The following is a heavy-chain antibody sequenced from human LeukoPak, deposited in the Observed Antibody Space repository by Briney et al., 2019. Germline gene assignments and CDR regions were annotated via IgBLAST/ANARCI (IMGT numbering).Heavy chain of an antibody. Sequence: PGGSLRLSCAASGFTFSSYGMHWVRQAPGKGLEWVAFMRYDGSNKYYADSVKGRFTISRDNSKNTLYMQMNSLRAEDTAVYYCARDYYSSGYHYFDYWGQGTLVTVSS. CDR1: GFTFSSYG. CDR2: MRYDGSNK. D-gene: IGHD3-22*01. CDR3: ARDYYSSGYHYFDY. J-gene: IGHJ4*02. V-gene: IGHV3-30*02.